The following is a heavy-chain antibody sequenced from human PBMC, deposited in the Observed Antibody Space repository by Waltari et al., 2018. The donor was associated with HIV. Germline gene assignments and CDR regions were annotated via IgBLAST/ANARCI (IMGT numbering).Heavy chain of an antibody. CDR2: IRSKANSYAT. V-gene: IGHV3-73*01. CDR3: TRQGYDAFDI. D-gene: IGHD6-13*01. CDR1: GFTFSGSA. J-gene: IGHJ3*02. Sequence: EVQLVESGGGLVQPGGSLKLSCAASGFTFSGSAMHWVRQASGKGLEWVGRIRSKANSYATAYAASVKGRFTISRDDSKNTAYLQMNSLKTEDTAVYYCTRQGYDAFDIWGQGTMVTVSS.